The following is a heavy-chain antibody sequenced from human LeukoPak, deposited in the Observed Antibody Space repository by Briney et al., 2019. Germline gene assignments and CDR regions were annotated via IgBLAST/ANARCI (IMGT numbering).Heavy chain of an antibody. D-gene: IGHD1-1*01. J-gene: IGHJ4*02. CDR2: ITWNSDDM. V-gene: IGHV3-9*01. Sequence: GGSLRLSCAASGFSFEAYGMYWVRQAPGKGLEWVSGITWNSDDMAYADSVKGRFTISRDNAKNCLYLQMNSLTVEDTSLYYCTRVTSWRTGFDYWGQGTLVTVSS. CDR3: TRVTSWRTGFDY. CDR1: GFSFEAYG.